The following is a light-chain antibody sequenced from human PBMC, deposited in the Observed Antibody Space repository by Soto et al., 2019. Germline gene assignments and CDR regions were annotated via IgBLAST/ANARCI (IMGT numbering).Light chain of an antibody. CDR3: QTWDTGIHV. J-gene: IGLJ2*01. CDR2: LNSDGSH. Sequence: QSVLTQSPSASASLGASVKLTCTLSSGQSSYAIAWHQQQPEKGPRYLMKLNSDGSHSKGDGIPDRFSGSSSGAERYLTVSSLQSEDEADYYCQTWDTGIHVFGGGTKLTVL. V-gene: IGLV4-69*02. CDR1: SGQSSYA.